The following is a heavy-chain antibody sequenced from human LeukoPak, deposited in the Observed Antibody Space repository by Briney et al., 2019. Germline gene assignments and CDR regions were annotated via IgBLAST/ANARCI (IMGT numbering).Heavy chain of an antibody. V-gene: IGHV3-20*04. CDR1: GFTFGDYG. J-gene: IGHJ6*03. CDR2: INWNGGST. CDR3: ARGSLLSAHYYYYYMDV. D-gene: IGHD2-15*01. Sequence: PGGSLRLSCAASGFTFGDYGMSWVRQAPGKGLEWVSGINWNGGSTGYADSVKGRFTISRDNAKNSLYLQMNSLRAEDTALYYCARGSLLSAHYYYYYMDVWGRGTTVTIS.